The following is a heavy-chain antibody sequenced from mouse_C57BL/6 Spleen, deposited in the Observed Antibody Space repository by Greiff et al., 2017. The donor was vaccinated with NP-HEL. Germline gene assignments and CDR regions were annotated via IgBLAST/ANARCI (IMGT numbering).Heavy chain of an antibody. CDR3: ARHSAQAPYFDY. Sequence: DVQLVESGGGLVQPGGSLKLSCAASGFTFSDYYMYWVRQTPEKRLEWVAYISNGGGSTYYPDTVKGRFTISRDNAKNTLDLQMSRLKSEDTAMYYCARHSAQAPYFDYWGQGTTLTVSS. V-gene: IGHV5-12*01. J-gene: IGHJ2*01. D-gene: IGHD3-2*02. CDR1: GFTFSDYY. CDR2: ISNGGGST.